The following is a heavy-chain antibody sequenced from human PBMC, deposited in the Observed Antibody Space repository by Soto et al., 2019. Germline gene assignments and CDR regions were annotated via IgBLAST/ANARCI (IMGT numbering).Heavy chain of an antibody. CDR2: IYHSGST. Sequence: SETLSLTCVVSGGSISSSNWWSWVRQPPGKGLEWIGEIYHSGSTNYNPSLKSRVTISVDTSKNQFSLKLSSVTAADTAVYYCARTRAVWFDPWGQGTLVTVSS. D-gene: IGHD6-19*01. CDR3: ARTRAVWFDP. CDR1: GGSISSSNW. V-gene: IGHV4-4*02. J-gene: IGHJ5*02.